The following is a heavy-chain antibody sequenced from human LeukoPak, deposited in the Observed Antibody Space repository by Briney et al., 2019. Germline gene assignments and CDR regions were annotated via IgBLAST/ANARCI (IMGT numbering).Heavy chain of an antibody. V-gene: IGHV4-59*01. CDR2: IYYSGST. D-gene: IGHD3-10*01. CDR3: ARDRYYYGSGSYVAPYYYYGMDV. J-gene: IGHJ6*04. CDR1: GGSISSYY. Sequence: SETLSLTCTVSGGSISSYYWSWIRQPPGKGLEWIGYIYYSGSTNYNPSLKSRVTISVDTSKNQFSLKLSSATAADTAVYYCARDRYYYGSGSYVAPYYYYGMDVWGKGTTVTVSS.